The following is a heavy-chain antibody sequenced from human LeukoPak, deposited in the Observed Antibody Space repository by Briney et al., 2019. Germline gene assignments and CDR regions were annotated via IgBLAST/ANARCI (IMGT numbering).Heavy chain of an antibody. CDR1: GGSFSGYY. D-gene: IGHD3-22*01. CDR2: INNSGST. Sequence: SETLSLTRAVYGGSFSGYYWSWIRQPPGKGLEWIGEINNSGSTNNNPSLKRRVTISVDTSTNQFSAKLSSVTVADTAVDYCARGGRGTYYYDSSGYPPRYFDYWGQGTLVTVSS. J-gene: IGHJ4*02. V-gene: IGHV4-34*01. CDR3: ARGGRGTYYYDSSGYPPRYFDY.